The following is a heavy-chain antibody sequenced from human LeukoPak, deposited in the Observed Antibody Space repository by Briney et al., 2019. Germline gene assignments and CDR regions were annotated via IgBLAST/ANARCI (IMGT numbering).Heavy chain of an antibody. CDR3: ARGLYSAATTQFGH. Sequence: SVKVSCKTSGGAFSNYALSWLRQAPGQGLEWIGRIIPLLTTTNYAQSFQGRVTITADTSTSTAYMEVSSLRSEDTAVYYCARGLYSAATTQFGHWGQGTLVTVSS. V-gene: IGHV1-69*04. J-gene: IGHJ4*02. CDR1: GGAFSNYA. CDR2: IIPLLTTT. D-gene: IGHD1-26*01.